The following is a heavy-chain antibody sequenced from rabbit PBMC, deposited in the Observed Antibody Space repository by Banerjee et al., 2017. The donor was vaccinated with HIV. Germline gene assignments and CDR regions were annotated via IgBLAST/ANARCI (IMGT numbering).Heavy chain of an antibody. J-gene: IGHJ4*01. CDR2: IDTASSGTT. D-gene: IGHD4-1*01. Sequence: QEQLVESGGGLVKPEGSLTLTCTASGFSFSNGYVMCWVRQAPGKGLEWIGCIDTASSGTTYFATWAQGRFTISRTSSTTVALQMTSLTAADTATYFCARDLAGVIGWNFDLWGQGTLVTVS. V-gene: IGHV1S45*01. CDR3: ARDLAGVIGWNFDL. CDR1: GFSFSNGYV.